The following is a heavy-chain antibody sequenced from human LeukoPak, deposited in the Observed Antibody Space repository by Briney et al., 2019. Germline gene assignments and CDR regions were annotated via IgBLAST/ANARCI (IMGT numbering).Heavy chain of an antibody. V-gene: IGHV3-23*05. CDR2: PSSGGSNT. CDR1: GFTFSEYA. D-gene: IGHD4-17*01. J-gene: IGHJ3*01. CDR3: GRDPNGDYVGAFEF. Sequence: GGSLRLSCAASGFTFSEYALVWVRQAPGEGLEWVSAPSSGGSNTLYADAVKGRFTISRDNSKNTLYLQMDSLRAEDTAVYFCGRDPNGDYVGAFEFWGHGTMVTVSS.